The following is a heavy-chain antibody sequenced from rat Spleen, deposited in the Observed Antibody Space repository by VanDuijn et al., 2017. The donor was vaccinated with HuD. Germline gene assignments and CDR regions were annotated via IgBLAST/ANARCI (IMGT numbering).Heavy chain of an antibody. Sequence: QLQLKESGPGLVQPSQTLSLTCTVSGFSLTSYNVHWVRQPPGKGLEWMGRMRYNGDTSYNSVLKSRLSISRDTSKNQVFLKMNSLQTDDTGSYYCTTATEGPYVLDAWGQGASVTVSS. CDR2: MRYNGDT. CDR1: GFSLTSYN. D-gene: IGHD1-11*01. CDR3: TTATEGPYVLDA. V-gene: IGHV2-63*01. J-gene: IGHJ4*01.